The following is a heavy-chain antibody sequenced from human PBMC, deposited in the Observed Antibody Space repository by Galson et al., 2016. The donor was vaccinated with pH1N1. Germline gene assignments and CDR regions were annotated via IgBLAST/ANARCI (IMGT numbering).Heavy chain of an antibody. CDR3: AREGSGYDFWFDP. V-gene: IGHV1-2*02. CDR1: GYTFSGSY. J-gene: IGHJ5*02. CDR2: INPKSGAT. D-gene: IGHD5-12*01. Sequence: SVKVSCKASGYTFSGSYIHWVRQAPGQGLEWMGWINPKSGATNDAQKFRGRFTMTRDTSINTVYMDLTSLTSDDTAFYFCAREGSGYDFWFDPWGQGTLVTVSP.